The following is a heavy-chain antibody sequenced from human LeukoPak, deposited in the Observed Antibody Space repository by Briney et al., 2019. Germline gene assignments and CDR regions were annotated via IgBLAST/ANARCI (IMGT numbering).Heavy chain of an antibody. CDR3: ARDCGIDGLRDYFYSYYMDV. Sequence: GSLTLSCEDSGFTFRSYEMNWVRQPPGKGLEWIGSIYHSGSTYYNLSLRSRVIISIDRSKNQFSLKLSSVTAADTAAYYCARDCGIDGLRDYFYSYYMDVWGKGTTVTVSS. V-gene: IGHV4-38-2*02. CDR1: GFTFRSYE. D-gene: IGHD1-26*01. J-gene: IGHJ6*03. CDR2: IYHSGST.